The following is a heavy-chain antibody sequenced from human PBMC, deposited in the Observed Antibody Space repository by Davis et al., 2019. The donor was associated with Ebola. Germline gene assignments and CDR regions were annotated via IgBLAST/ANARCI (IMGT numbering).Heavy chain of an antibody. J-gene: IGHJ6*02. V-gene: IGHV4-34*01. CDR1: GGSFSDFY. Sequence: PSETLSLTFAVYGGSFSDFYWSWVRQPPGKGLEWIGEIHHSGTTNYNPSLKNRVVISADTSKNQFSLRLSSVTVADTAVYYCARWDFRGLLYTGEFYYGMDVWGQGATVTVSS. CDR3: ARWDFRGLLYTGEFYYGMDV. D-gene: IGHD3-16*01. CDR2: IHHSGTT.